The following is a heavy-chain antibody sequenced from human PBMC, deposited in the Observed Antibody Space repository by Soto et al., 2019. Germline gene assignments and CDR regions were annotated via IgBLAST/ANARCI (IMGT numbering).Heavy chain of an antibody. J-gene: IGHJ3*02. V-gene: IGHV3-21*01. CDR3: ASPLHSGSYSGPDAFDI. CDR2: ISSSSSYI. CDR1: GFTFSSYS. D-gene: IGHD1-26*01. Sequence: EVQLVESGGGLVKPGGPLRLSCAASGFTFSSYSMNWVRQAPGKGLEWVSSISSSSSYIYYADSVKGRFTISRDNAKNSLYLQMNSLRAEDTAVYYCASPLHSGSYSGPDAFDIWGQGTMVTVSS.